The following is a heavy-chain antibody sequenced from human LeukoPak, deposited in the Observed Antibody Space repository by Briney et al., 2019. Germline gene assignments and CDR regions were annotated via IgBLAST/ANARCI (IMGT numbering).Heavy chain of an antibody. J-gene: IGHJ4*02. CDR2: VYRSGAT. V-gene: IGHV4-4*02. CDR3: ARNAGYSDLNY. D-gene: IGHD3-22*01. CDR1: GDSLSSNNY. Sequence: SETLSLTCTVSGDSLSSNNYWTWVRQPPGKGLEWIGEVYRSGATNYNPSLRSRVTVSLDKSKNQFSLRLNSVTAADTAIYYCARNAGYSDLNYWGQGVLVTVSS.